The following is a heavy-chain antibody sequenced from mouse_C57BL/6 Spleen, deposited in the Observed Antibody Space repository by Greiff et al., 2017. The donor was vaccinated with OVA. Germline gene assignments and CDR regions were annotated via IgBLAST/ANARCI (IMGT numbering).Heavy chain of an antibody. D-gene: IGHD1-1*01. CDR3: ARDIYYYGSSYADY. J-gene: IGHJ4*01. CDR1: GYTFTSYW. Sequence: QVQLKQPGAELVKPGASVKMSCKASGYTFTSYWITWVKQRPGQGLEWIGDIYPGSGSTNYNEKFKSKATLTVDTSSRTAYMQLSSLTSEDSAVYYCARDIYYYGSSYADYWGQGTSGTVSS. V-gene: IGHV1-55*01. CDR2: IYPGSGST.